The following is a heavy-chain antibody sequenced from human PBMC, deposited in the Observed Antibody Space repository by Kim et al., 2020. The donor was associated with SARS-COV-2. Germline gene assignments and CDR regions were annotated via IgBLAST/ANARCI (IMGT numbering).Heavy chain of an antibody. J-gene: IGHJ5*02. CDR3: ARSADRASFNWFDP. Sequence: SVKVSCKASGGSFSNYGFSWARQAPGQGLEWMGGIIPIFRTIKYAEKFEARVTISADETTRTVYMELTSLTSEDTAIYYCARSADRASFNWFDPWGQGTLVTVSS. V-gene: IGHV1-69*13. CDR2: IIPIFRTI. CDR1: GGSFSNYG. D-gene: IGHD1-26*01.